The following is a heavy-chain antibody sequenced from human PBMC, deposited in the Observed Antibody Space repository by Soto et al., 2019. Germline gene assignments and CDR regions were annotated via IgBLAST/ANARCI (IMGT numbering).Heavy chain of an antibody. D-gene: IGHD6-19*01. Sequence: QVQLQESGPGLVKPSETLSLTCTVSGGSISSYYWSWIRQPPGKGLEWIGYIYYTGRTDCNPSLKSRXXIXVXXSRSQFSLKLRSVTAADTAVYYCARRDASGWYEKHWGQGTLVTVSS. CDR3: ARRDASGWYEKH. V-gene: IGHV4-59*08. J-gene: IGHJ1*01. CDR1: GGSISSYY. CDR2: IYYTGRT.